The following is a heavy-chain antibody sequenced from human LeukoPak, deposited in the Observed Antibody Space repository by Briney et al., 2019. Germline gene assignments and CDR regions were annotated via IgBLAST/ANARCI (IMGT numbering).Heavy chain of an antibody. CDR2: MNPNSGNT. CDR1: GYTFTSYD. Sequence: ASVKVSCKASGYTFTSYDINWVRQATGQGLEWMGWMNPNSGNTGYAQKFQGRVTMTRNTSISTAYMELSSLRSEDTAVYYCAGELAAAGWGGVDYWGQGTLVTVSS. J-gene: IGHJ4*02. D-gene: IGHD6-13*01. CDR3: AGELAAAGWGGVDY. V-gene: IGHV1-8*01.